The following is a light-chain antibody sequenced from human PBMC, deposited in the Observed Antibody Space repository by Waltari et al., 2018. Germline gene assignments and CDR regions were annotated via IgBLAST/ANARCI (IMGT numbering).Light chain of an antibody. J-gene: IGKJ4*01. Sequence: DVQMTQSPSSLSASVGDSVTITCRASQSIANYLNWYQQKPGKVPKLLIYAASSLRSGVPSRFSGSGSGTEFTLTITNLQPEDFATYYCQQSYTALTFGGGTKVE. CDR2: AAS. CDR1: QSIANY. V-gene: IGKV1-39*01. CDR3: QQSYTALT.